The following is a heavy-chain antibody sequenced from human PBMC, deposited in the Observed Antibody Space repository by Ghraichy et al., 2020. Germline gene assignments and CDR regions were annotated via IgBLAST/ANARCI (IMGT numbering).Heavy chain of an antibody. J-gene: IGHJ2*01. D-gene: IGHD4-17*01. Sequence: SGPTLVKPTQTLTLTCTFSGFSLSTSGVGVGWIRQPPGKALEWLALIYWDDDKRYSPSLKSRLTITKDTSKNQVVLTMTNMDPVDTATYYCAHTPATVTTSRRRSATLRYFDLWGRGTMVTVSS. CDR3: AHTPATVTTSRRRSATLRYFDL. V-gene: IGHV2-5*02. CDR1: GFSLSTSGVG. CDR2: IYWDDDK.